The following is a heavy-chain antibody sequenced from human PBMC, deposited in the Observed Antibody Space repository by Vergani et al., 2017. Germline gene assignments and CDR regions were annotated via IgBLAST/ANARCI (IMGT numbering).Heavy chain of an antibody. Sequence: QVQLVESGGGVVQPGRSLRLSCAASGFTFSSYGMHWVRQAPGKGLEWVAVIWYDGSNKYYADSVKGRFTISRDNSKNTLYLQMNSLRAEDTAVYYCARDLRQQLRYYYGMDVWGQGTTVTVSS. D-gene: IGHD6-13*01. CDR2: IWYDGSNK. CDR3: ARDLRQQLRYYYGMDV. J-gene: IGHJ6*02. CDR1: GFTFSSYG. V-gene: IGHV3-33*01.